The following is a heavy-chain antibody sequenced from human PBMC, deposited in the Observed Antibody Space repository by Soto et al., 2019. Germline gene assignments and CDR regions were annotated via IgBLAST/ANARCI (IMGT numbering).Heavy chain of an antibody. V-gene: IGHV3-23*01. D-gene: IGHD3-22*01. CDR1: LVTFRSYA. CDR2: VSGIGGST. J-gene: IGHJ4*02. CDR3: SKDPRYYYDSSGYFDY. Sequence: GTLRLSFAASLVTFRSYAMSWVWHNPGKGLEWVSPVSGIGGSTYYGDSVKGRFTISRDNSKNKLYLQMNSLRAEDTAVYYCSKDPRYYYDSSGYFDYWGQGPLVTVS.